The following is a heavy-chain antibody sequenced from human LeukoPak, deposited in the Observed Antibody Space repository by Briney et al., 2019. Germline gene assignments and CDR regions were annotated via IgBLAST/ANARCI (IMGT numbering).Heavy chain of an antibody. Sequence: GGSLRLSCAASGFTFSSYEMNWVRQAPGKGLEWVSYISSSGSTIYYADSVKGRFTISRDNAKNSLYLRMNSLRAEDTAVYYCARFLALYAFDIWGQGTMVTVSS. V-gene: IGHV3-48*03. CDR2: ISSSGSTI. CDR3: ARFLALYAFDI. J-gene: IGHJ3*02. CDR1: GFTFSSYE.